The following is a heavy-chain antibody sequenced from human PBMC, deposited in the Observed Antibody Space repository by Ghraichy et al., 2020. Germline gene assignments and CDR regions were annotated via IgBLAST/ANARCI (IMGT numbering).Heavy chain of an antibody. D-gene: IGHD3-10*01. CDR1: GGSISSSSYY. CDR2: IYYSGST. J-gene: IGHJ2*01. V-gene: IGHV4-39*07. CDR3: ARDPRGSLNWYFDL. Sequence: SETLSLTCTVSGGSISSSSYYWGWIRQPPGKGLEWIGSIYYSGSTYYNPSLKSRVTISVDTSKNQFSLKLSSVTAADTAVYYCARDPRGSLNWYFDLWGRGTLVTVSS.